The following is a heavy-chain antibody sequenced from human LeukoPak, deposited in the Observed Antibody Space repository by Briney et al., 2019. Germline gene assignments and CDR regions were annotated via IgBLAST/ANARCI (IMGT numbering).Heavy chain of an antibody. Sequence: PSETLSLTCTVSGGSISSGDYYWSWIRQPPGKGLEWIGYIYYSGSTYYNPSLKRRVTISVDTSKNQFSLKLSSVTAADTAVYYCARGLKEWLSYYYYYYMDVWGKGTTVTVSS. CDR3: ARGLKEWLSYYYYYYMDV. CDR1: GGSISSGDYY. J-gene: IGHJ6*03. CDR2: IYYSGST. V-gene: IGHV4-30-4*08. D-gene: IGHD3-3*01.